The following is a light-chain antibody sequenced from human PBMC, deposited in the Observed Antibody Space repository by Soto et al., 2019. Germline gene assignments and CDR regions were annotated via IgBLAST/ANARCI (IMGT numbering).Light chain of an antibody. CDR2: EVT. J-gene: IGLJ3*02. V-gene: IGLV2-8*01. Sequence: QSALTQPPSASGSPGQSVTISCTGTSSDVGGYNYVSWYQQYPGKAPKVMISEVTKRPSGVPDRFSGSKSGNTASLTVSGLQAEDEAHYYCSSYAGSNRRVFGGGTKLTVL. CDR3: SSYAGSNRRV. CDR1: SSDVGGYNY.